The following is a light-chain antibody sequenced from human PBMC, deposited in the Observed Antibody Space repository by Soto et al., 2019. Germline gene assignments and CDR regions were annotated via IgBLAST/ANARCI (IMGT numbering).Light chain of an antibody. CDR3: QSYDSSNHLPNWV. CDR1: SGSIASNY. CDR2: EDN. Sequence: NFMLTQPHSVSESPGKTVTISCTRSSGSIASNYVQWYQQRPGSAPTTVIYEDNQRPSGVPDRFSGSIDSSSNSASLTISGLKTEDEADYYCQSYDSSNHLPNWVFGGGTKLTVL. V-gene: IGLV6-57*03. J-gene: IGLJ3*02.